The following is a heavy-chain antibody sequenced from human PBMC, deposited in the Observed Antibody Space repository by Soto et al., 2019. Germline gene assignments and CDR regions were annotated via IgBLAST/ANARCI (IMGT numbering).Heavy chain of an antibody. D-gene: IGHD2-15*01. CDR1: GYTLTELS. J-gene: IGHJ4*02. CDR2: FDPEDGET. V-gene: IGHV1-24*01. Sequence: ASVKVSCKVSGYTLTELSMHWVRQAPGKGLEWMGGFDPEDGETIYAQKFQGRVTMTEDTSTDTAYMELSSLRSEDTAVYYRATASRGSAPTFDYWGQGTLVTVSS. CDR3: ATASRGSAPTFDY.